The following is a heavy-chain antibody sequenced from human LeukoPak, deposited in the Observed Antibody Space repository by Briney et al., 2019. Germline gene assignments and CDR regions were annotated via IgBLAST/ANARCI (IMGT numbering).Heavy chain of an antibody. CDR1: GGSISGYY. CDR3: ARLITGTTTAFDI. J-gene: IGHJ3*02. Sequence: PSETLSLTCSVSGGSISGYYWTWIRQPAGEGLGWIGRVYTSGSTHYNPSLKTRLTMSVDTSKNQFSLKLSSVTAADTAVYYCARLITGTTTAFDIWGQGTMVTVSS. D-gene: IGHD1-7*01. CDR2: VYTSGST. V-gene: IGHV4-4*07.